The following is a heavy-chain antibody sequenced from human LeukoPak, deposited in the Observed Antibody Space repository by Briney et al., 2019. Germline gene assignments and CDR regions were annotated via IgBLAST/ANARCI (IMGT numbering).Heavy chain of an antibody. D-gene: IGHD3-3*01. Sequence: TIHHADSVKGRFTISRDNSKNTLYLQMNSLRAEDAAVYYCARDFGVNWFDPWGQGTLVTVSS. CDR2: TI. CDR3: ARDFGVNWFDP. J-gene: IGHJ5*02. V-gene: IGHV3-48*01.